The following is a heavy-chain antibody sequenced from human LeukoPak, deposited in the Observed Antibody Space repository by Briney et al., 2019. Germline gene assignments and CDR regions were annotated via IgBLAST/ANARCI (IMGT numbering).Heavy chain of an antibody. CDR1: GYTFTSYG. J-gene: IGHJ4*02. CDR3: ATFAGEHQAPFDY. CDR2: ISAYNGNT. Sequence: ASVKVSCKASGYTFTSYGISWVRQAPGQGLEWMGWISAYNGNTKYAQRLQGRVTMTRDTSISTAYMELSRLRSDDTAVYYCATFAGEHQAPFDYWGQGTLVTVSS. V-gene: IGHV1-18*01. D-gene: IGHD1-26*01.